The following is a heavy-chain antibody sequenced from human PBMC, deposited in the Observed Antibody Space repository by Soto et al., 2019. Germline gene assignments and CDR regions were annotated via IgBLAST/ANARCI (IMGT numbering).Heavy chain of an antibody. CDR2: IGSRTSDI. CDR3: VRDYYDTSGYPNPFDM. D-gene: IGHD3-22*01. CDR1: GFTLSRHT. Sequence: GGSLRLSCAASGFTLSRHTMNWVRKAPGKGMEWVSFIGSRTSDIYYADSVKGRFTISRDNAKNSLYLDLTRLRAEDTAVYFCVRDYYDTSGYPNPFDMWGQGTMVTVSS. V-gene: IGHV3-21*01. J-gene: IGHJ3*02.